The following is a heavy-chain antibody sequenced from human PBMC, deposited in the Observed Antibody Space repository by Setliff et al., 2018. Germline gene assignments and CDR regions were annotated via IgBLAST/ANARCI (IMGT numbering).Heavy chain of an antibody. CDR2: IHYSENT. Sequence: SETLSLTCTVSGGSITSGRYYWGWIRQPPGQGLEWIASIHYSENTYYNPSLKTRVTISVDTSKNQFSLKLSFVTAADTAVYYCASGLGFDYWGPGSLVTVSS. CDR3: ASGLGFDY. V-gene: IGHV4-39*01. J-gene: IGHJ4*01. CDR1: GGSITSGRYY. D-gene: IGHD7-27*01.